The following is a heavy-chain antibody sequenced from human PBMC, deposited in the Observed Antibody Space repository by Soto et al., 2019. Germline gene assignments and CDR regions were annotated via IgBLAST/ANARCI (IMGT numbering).Heavy chain of an antibody. CDR1: GYTFSNDG. Sequence: ASVKVSCKTSGYTFSNDGINWVRQAPGQGLEWMGWISGYNGNTNYAQTVQGRVTMTTDTSTGTVYMELRSPKSDDTAIYYCSRFIMVGGWFDPNYYHGMDVWGQGTTVTVSS. CDR2: ISGYNGNT. D-gene: IGHD6-19*01. J-gene: IGHJ6*02. CDR3: SRFIMVGGWFDPNYYHGMDV. V-gene: IGHV1-18*01.